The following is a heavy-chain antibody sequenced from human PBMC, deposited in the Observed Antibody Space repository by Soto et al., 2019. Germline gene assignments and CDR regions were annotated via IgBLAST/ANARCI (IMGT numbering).Heavy chain of an antibody. CDR3: ARGDDFWNTPNDY. CDR2: IIPIFGTA. J-gene: IGHJ4*02. Sequence: ASVKVSCKASGGTFSSYAISWVRQAPGQGLEWMGGIIPIFGTANYAQKFQGRVTITADESTSTAYMELSSLRSEDTAVYYCARGDDFWNTPNDYWGQGTLVTVSS. CDR1: GGTFSSYA. D-gene: IGHD3-3*01. V-gene: IGHV1-69*13.